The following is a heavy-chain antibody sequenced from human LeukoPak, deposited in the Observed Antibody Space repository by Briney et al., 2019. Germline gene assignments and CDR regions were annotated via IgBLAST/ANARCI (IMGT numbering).Heavy chain of an antibody. D-gene: IGHD5-18*01. Sequence: SETLSLTCTASGGSISSSSYYWGWIRQPPGKGLEWIGSIYYSGSTYYNPSLKSRVTISVDRSKNQFSLKLSSVTAADTAVYYCASQYVDTAMVQLDYWGQGTLVTVSS. V-gene: IGHV4-39*07. CDR3: ASQYVDTAMVQLDY. J-gene: IGHJ4*02. CDR1: GGSISSSSYY. CDR2: IYYSGST.